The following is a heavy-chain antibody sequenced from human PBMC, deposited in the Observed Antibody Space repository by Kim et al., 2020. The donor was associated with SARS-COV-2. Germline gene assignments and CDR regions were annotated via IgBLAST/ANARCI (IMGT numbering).Heavy chain of an antibody. J-gene: IGHJ6*02. CDR1: GDTFRNYA. CDR3: ASCPVRLRGDYYFGLDV. CDR2: FIPMFETT. V-gene: IGHV1-69*13. Sequence: SVKVSCTASGDTFRNYAFNWVRQAPGQGLEWMGVFIPMFETTNYAQRFRGRVTINADESTSTVFLDVSSLRSEDTAVYYCASCPVRLRGDYYFGLDVWG. D-gene: IGHD2-15*01.